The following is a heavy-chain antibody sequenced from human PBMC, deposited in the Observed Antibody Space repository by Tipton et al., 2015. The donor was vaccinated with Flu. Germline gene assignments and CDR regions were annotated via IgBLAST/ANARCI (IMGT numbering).Heavy chain of an antibody. J-gene: IGHJ5*02. D-gene: IGHD6-6*01. CDR3: ARDGGGSSSVGNWFDP. V-gene: IGHV4-38-2*02. CDR1: GDSIASDYY. CDR2: AHRSGTT. Sequence: TLSLTCSVSGDSIASDYYWGWIRQPPEKGLEWIGNAHRSGTTYYNPSLKSRVTISIDRSKNQFSLRLTSVTAADTGVYYCARDGGGSSSVGNWFDPWGQGTLVTVSS.